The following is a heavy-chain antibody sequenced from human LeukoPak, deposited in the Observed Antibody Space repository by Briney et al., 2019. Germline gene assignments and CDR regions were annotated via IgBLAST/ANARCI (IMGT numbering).Heavy chain of an antibody. V-gene: IGHV3-21*01. J-gene: IGHJ6*02. CDR2: IRSTSDDI. CDR3: ARARLRLGENYGMDV. CDR1: GFTFNTYS. Sequence: GGSLRLSCLASGFTFNTYSMNWVRQAPGKGLEWVSSIRSTSDDIFYADSVKGRFTVSGDNSRNSLFLQMDSLGVEDTATYYCARARLRLGENYGMDVWGQGTTVTVSS. D-gene: IGHD3-16*01.